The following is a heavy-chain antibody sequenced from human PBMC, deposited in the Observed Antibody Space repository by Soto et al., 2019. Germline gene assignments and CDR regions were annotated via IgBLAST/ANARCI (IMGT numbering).Heavy chain of an antibody. CDR1: GGSISSGGYS. Sequence: QLQLQESGSGLVKPSQTLSLTCAVSGGSISSGGYSWSWIRQPPGKGLEWIGYIYHSGSTYYNPSLKSRVTIPADRSNNQFSPKLSSVTAADTAVYYCAAGGGLPRYYWGQGTLVTVSS. D-gene: IGHD5-12*01. CDR2: IYHSGST. CDR3: AAGGGLPRYY. V-gene: IGHV4-30-2*01. J-gene: IGHJ4*02.